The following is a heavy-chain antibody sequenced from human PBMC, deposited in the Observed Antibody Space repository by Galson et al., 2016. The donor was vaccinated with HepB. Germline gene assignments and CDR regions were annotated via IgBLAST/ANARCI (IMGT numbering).Heavy chain of an antibody. V-gene: IGHV3-21*01. J-gene: IGHJ4*02. D-gene: IGHD6-13*01. CDR1: GFIFNSYS. Sequence: SLRLSCAASGFIFNSYSMHWVRQAPGKGLEWVSSISIRGDYMYYADSVKGRFTISRDNARNSMYLQMNSLRVEDTAVYYCARSKDSRWYSSFDYWGQGTLATVSS. CDR2: ISIRGDYM. CDR3: ARSKDSRWYSSFDY.